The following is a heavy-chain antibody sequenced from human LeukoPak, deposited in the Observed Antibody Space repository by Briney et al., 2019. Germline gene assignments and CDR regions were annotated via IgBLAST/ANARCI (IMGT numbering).Heavy chain of an antibody. CDR1: GFTSSTYA. D-gene: IGHD4-17*01. CDR2: ISDSGSST. J-gene: IGHJ4*02. CDR3: AKGRGTAVTSAANY. Sequence: PGGSLRLSCAASGFTSSTYAMSWVRQAPGKGLEGVSFISDSGSSTFYADSVKGRFTISRDNSKNTLNLQMNSLRAEDTAVYFCAKGRGTAVTSAANYWGQGTLVTVSS. V-gene: IGHV3-23*01.